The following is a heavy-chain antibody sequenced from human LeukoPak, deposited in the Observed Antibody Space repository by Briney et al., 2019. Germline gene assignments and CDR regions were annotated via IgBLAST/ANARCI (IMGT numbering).Heavy chain of an antibody. J-gene: IGHJ4*02. CDR2: IWYDGSDK. CDR1: GFTFSSYG. V-gene: IGHV3-33*01. CDR3: ARDPYGGNGYFDY. Sequence: GGSLRLSCAASGFTFSSYGMHWVRQAPGKGLEWVAVIWYDGSDKHYADSVKGRFTISRDNSKNTLFLQMNSLRAEDTAVYYCARDPYGGNGYFDYRGQGTLITVSS. D-gene: IGHD4-23*01.